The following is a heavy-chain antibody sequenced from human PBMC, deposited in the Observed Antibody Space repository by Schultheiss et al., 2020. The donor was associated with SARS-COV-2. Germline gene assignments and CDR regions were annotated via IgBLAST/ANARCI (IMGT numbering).Heavy chain of an antibody. CDR2: ISGSGGST. D-gene: IGHD1-26*01. J-gene: IGHJ4*02. V-gene: IGHV3-23*01. CDR3: ATSKGVGATYFDY. Sequence: GGSLRLSCAASGFTFSSYEMNWVRQAPGKGLEWVSAISGSGGSTYYADSVKGRFTISRDNSKNTLYLQMNSLRAEDTAVYYCATSKGVGATYFDYWGQGTLVTVSS. CDR1: GFTFSSYE.